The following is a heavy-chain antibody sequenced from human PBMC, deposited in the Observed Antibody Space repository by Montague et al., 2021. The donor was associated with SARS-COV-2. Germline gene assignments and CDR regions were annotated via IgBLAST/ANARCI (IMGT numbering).Heavy chain of an antibody. Sequence: PALVKPTQTLTLTCTFSRFSLSTSGMCVSWIRQPPGKALEWLARIDWDDDKYYSTSLKTRLTISKDTSKNQVVLTMTNMDPVDTATYYCARETGTTVSLDYWGQGTLVAVSS. CDR3: ARETGTTVSLDY. D-gene: IGHD1-7*01. V-gene: IGHV2-70*11. CDR1: RFSLSTSGMC. J-gene: IGHJ4*02. CDR2: IDWDDDK.